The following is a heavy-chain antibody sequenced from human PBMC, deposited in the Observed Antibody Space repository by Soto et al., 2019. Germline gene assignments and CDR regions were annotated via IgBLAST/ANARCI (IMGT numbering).Heavy chain of an antibody. Sequence: GESLKISCKGSGYSFTSYWIGWVRQMPGKGLKWMGIIYPGDSDTRYSPSFQGQVTISADKSISTAYLQWSSLKASDTAMYYCATSGRQLGYCSGGSCYSTDYYYYGMDVWGQGTTVTVSS. CDR1: GYSFTSYW. CDR2: IYPGDSDT. D-gene: IGHD2-15*01. V-gene: IGHV5-51*01. CDR3: ATSGRQLGYCSGGSCYSTDYYYYGMDV. J-gene: IGHJ6*02.